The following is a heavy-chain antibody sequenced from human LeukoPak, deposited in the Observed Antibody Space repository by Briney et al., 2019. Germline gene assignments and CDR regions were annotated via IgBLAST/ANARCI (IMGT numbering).Heavy chain of an antibody. CDR2: IYPRDGST. J-gene: IGHJ4*02. CDR3: ARDQEGLDY. V-gene: IGHV1-46*01. CDR1: GYTFTSNY. Sequence: ASVKVSCKASGYTFTSNYIHWVRQAPGQGLEWMGMIYPRDGSTSYAQKFQGRVTVTRDTSTSTVHMELSGLRSEDTAVYYCARDQEGLDYWGQGTLVTVSS.